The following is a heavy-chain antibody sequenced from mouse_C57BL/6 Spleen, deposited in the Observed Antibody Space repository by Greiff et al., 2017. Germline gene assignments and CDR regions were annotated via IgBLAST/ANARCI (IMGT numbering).Heavy chain of an antibody. CDR2: INPSNGGT. J-gene: IGHJ4*01. CDR1: GYTFTSYW. D-gene: IGHD1-1*01. V-gene: IGHV1-53*01. Sequence: QVQLQQSGPELVKPGASVKLSCKASGYTFTSYWMHWVKQRPGQGLEWIGNINPSNGGTNYNEKFKSKATLTVDKSSSTAYMQLSSLTSEDSAVYYCARSDYYGSSPYAMDYWGQGTSVTVSS. CDR3: ARSDYYGSSPYAMDY.